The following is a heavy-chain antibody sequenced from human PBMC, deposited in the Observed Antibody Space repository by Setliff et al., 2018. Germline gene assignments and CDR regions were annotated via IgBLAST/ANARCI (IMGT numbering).Heavy chain of an antibody. D-gene: IGHD6-6*01. CDR3: AKSDKQLVRGGPDY. CDR1: GFMFSTYA. Sequence: GGSLRLSCAASGFMFSTYAMSWVRQAPGKGLDWVALISSDANIKYYADSVKGRFSISRDNSQNTVYLQMDSLRAGDTAVYHCAKSDKQLVRGGPDYWGQGTLVTVSS. V-gene: IGHV3-30*18. CDR2: ISSDANIK. J-gene: IGHJ4*02.